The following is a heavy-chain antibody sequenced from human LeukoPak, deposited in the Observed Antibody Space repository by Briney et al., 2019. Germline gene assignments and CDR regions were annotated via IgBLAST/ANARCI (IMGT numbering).Heavy chain of an antibody. J-gene: IGHJ6*04. V-gene: IGHV3-21*01. CDR2: ISSSSRNI. CDR3: ARGPTMKVDV. Sequence: PGGSLRLSCAASGFTFSSYSMNWVRQAPGKGLEWVSSISSSSRNIYYADSVKGRFTISRDNAKNSLYLQMNSLRAEDTAVYYCARGPTMKVDVWGKGTTVTVSS. D-gene: IGHD3-22*01. CDR1: GFTFSSYS.